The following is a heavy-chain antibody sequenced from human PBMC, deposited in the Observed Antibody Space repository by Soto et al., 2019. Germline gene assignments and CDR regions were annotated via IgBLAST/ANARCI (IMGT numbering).Heavy chain of an antibody. Sequence: ASVKVSCKASGGTFSSYAISWVRQAPGQGLEWMGGIIPIFGTANYAQKFQGRVTITADESTSTAYMELSSLRSEDTAVYYCARVNGEYYYYYGMDVWGQGTTVTVSS. V-gene: IGHV1-69*13. D-gene: IGHD2-8*01. CDR3: ARVNGEYYYYYGMDV. J-gene: IGHJ6*02. CDR1: GGTFSSYA. CDR2: IIPIFGTA.